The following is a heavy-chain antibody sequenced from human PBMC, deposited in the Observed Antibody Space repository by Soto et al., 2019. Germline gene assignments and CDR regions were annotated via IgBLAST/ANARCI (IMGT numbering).Heavy chain of an antibody. J-gene: IGHJ4*02. Sequence: QVQLQESGPGLVKPSETLSLTCAVSGASVSRIGFHWGWIRQPPGQGLEWIGSIYDAGTTFYNPSLKRRVTISADTSKNHFSLRLTSVTAADTAVYYCARRGSGHTFDYWGQGTLVTVSS. V-gene: IGHV4-39*01. CDR3: ARRGSGHTFDY. CDR1: GASVSRIGFH. D-gene: IGHD3-10*01. CDR2: IYDAGTT.